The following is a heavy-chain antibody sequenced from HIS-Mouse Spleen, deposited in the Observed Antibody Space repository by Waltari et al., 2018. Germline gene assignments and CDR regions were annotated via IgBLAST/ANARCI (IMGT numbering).Heavy chain of an antibody. Sequence: EVQLVESGGGLVKPGGSLRLSCAASGFTFSSYSMNWVRQAPGEGLGWVSSISSSSSYRYYADSVKGRFTISRDNAKNSLYLQMNSLRAEDTAVYYCARDQGGPAGYYGMDVWGQGTTVTVSS. V-gene: IGHV3-21*01. J-gene: IGHJ6*02. CDR3: ARDQGGPAGYYGMDV. D-gene: IGHD6-25*01. CDR1: GFTFSSYS. CDR2: ISSSSSYR.